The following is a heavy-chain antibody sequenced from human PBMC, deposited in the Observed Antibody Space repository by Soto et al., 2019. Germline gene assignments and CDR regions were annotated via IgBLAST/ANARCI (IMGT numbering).Heavy chain of an antibody. Sequence: GGSLRLSCAASGFNFSNYWMHWVRQAPGKGLVWVSRINTDGSGTTYADSVKGRFTMSRDNAKNTLYLQMNGLRAEDTAVYYCARGASGYSYGWGQGTLVTVSS. V-gene: IGHV3-74*01. J-gene: IGHJ4*02. D-gene: IGHD5-18*01. CDR2: INTDGSGT. CDR1: GFNFSNYW. CDR3: ARGASGYSYG.